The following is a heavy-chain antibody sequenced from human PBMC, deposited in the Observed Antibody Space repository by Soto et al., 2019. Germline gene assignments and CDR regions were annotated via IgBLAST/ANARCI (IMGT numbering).Heavy chain of an antibody. CDR1: GFTFSSYA. CDR3: ARVPNLDTGINWYFDL. Sequence: QVQLVESGGGVVQPGRSLRLSCAASGFTFSSYAMHWVRQAPGKVLEWVAVISYAGSNKYYADSVKGRFTISRDNSKNTLYLQMNSLRAEDTAVYYCARVPNLDTGINWYFDLWGRGTLVTVSS. J-gene: IGHJ2*01. V-gene: IGHV3-30-3*01. D-gene: IGHD5-18*01. CDR2: ISYAGSNK.